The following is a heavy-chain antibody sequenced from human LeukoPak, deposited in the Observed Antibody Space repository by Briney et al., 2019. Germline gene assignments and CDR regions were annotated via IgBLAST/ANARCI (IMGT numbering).Heavy chain of an antibody. J-gene: IGHJ4*02. Sequence: ASVKVSCKVSGYTLTELSMHWVRQAPGKGLEWMGRFDPEDGETIYAQKFQGRVTLTADTSTDTAYMELSSLRSEDTAIYYCATEGKMVRGVYTDYWGQGTLVTVSS. V-gene: IGHV1-24*01. CDR3: ATEGKMVRGVYTDY. CDR2: FDPEDGET. CDR1: GYTLTELS. D-gene: IGHD3-10*01.